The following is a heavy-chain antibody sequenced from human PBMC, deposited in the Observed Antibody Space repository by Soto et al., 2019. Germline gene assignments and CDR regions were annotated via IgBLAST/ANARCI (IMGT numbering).Heavy chain of an antibody. D-gene: IGHD5-18*01. V-gene: IGHV1-18*04. CDR2: SVYNGNT. CDR1: GYTFSTYG. Sequence: ASVKVSCKASGYTFSTYGISWVRQAPGQGLEWMVSVYNGNTNYAERLQGRVTMTTDTSTSTAYMEMWRLRSDDTAMYYCARSYSYGSYWYFDLWGRGTLVTVS. CDR3: ARSYSYGSYWYFDL. J-gene: IGHJ2*01.